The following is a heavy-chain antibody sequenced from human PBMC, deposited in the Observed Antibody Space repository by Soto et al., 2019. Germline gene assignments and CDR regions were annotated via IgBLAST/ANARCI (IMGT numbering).Heavy chain of an antibody. CDR3: TRDRSSFMRGRIRGPYGGLDV. V-gene: IGHV3-21*01. CDR1: RFAFSSYS. J-gene: IGHJ6*02. Sequence: QLVESGGGLVKPGGSLRVSCAASRFAFSSYSMHWVRQAPMKGLEWVASINSVASYVYCADSVEGRFTISRDNAKNSVYLQMNSLRAEDTAVYYCTRDRSSFMRGRIRGPYGGLDVWGQGTTVRVS. D-gene: IGHD3-10*01. CDR2: INSVASYV.